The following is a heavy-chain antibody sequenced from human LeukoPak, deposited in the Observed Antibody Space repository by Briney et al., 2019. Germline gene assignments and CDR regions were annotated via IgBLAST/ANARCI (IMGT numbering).Heavy chain of an antibody. CDR2: ISAYNGNT. V-gene: IGHV1-18*01. CDR3: ARVKLMRFGELTEVYYYYGMDV. CDR1: GYTFTSYG. D-gene: IGHD3-10*01. J-gene: IGHJ6*02. Sequence: GASVKVSCKASGYTFTSYGISWVRQAPGQGLEWMGWISAYNGNTNYAQKLQGRVTMTTDTSTSTAYMELRSLRSDDTAVYYCARVKLMRFGELTEVYYYYGMDVWGQGTTVTVSS.